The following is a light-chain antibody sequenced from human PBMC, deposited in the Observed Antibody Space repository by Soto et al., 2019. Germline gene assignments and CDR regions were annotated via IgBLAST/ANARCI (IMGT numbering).Light chain of an antibody. CDR3: QQYSRSRLS. CDR1: QSVSSRN. J-gene: IGKJ4*01. CDR2: GAS. V-gene: IGKV3-20*01. Sequence: EIVLTQAPRTLSLSPGERATRSCRASQSVSSRNLAWYQQIPGQAPRLLIYGASSRATGVPDRFSGSGSATDFTLTISRLEPEDFAVYYCQQYSRSRLSFGGGTKVDI.